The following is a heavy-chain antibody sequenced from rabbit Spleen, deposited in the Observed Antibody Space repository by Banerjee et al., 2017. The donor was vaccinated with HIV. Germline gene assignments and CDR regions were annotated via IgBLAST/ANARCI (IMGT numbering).Heavy chain of an antibody. V-gene: IGHV1S45*01. CDR2: IAAGSSGST. J-gene: IGHJ4*01. Sequence: QEQLVESGGGLVQPEGSLTLTCTASGFSFSGGYYMSWVRQAPGKGLEWIARIAAGSSGSTYYASWAKGRFTISETSSTTVTLQMTSLTAADTATYFCARGDAFDLWGPGTLVTVS. CDR3: ARGDAFDL. D-gene: IGHD2-1*01. CDR1: GFSFSGGYY.